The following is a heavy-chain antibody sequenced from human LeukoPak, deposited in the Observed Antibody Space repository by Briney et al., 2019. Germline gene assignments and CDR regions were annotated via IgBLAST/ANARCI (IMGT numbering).Heavy chain of an antibody. Sequence: GGSLRLSCAASGFSFTSYAMSWVRQAPGKGLEWVSGINGGGDKTYYRDSVKGRITISRDNSKNTLYLQMNSLRAEDTAIYYCAKSRGSTLFDAWGQGTLVTVSS. J-gene: IGHJ4*02. CDR2: INGGGDKT. D-gene: IGHD1-26*01. CDR1: GFSFTSYA. CDR3: AKSRGSTLFDA. V-gene: IGHV3-23*01.